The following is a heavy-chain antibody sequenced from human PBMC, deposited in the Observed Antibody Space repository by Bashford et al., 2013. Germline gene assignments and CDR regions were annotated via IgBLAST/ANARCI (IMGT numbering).Heavy chain of an antibody. Sequence: WVRQAPGQGLQYMGWINPDSGDTDYAQKFQGWVTMTRDTSITTTYMEMSSLKYDDTAVYFCARGSPISGSQKSAFDIWGQGTMVTVSS. D-gene: IGHD6-19*01. V-gene: IGHV1-2*04. CDR3: ARGSPISGSQKSAFDI. J-gene: IGHJ3*02. CDR2: INPDSGDT.